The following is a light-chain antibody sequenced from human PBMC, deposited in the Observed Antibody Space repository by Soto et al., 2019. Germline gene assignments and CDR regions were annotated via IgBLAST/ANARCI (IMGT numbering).Light chain of an antibody. CDR2: EGN. CDR3: SSSATSSTFVV. CDR1: SSDVGSYNL. J-gene: IGLJ2*01. V-gene: IGLV2-23*03. Sequence: QSALTQPASVSGSPGQSITISCTGTSSDVGSYNLVSWYQHHPGEAPKLMIFEGNKRPLGVSNRFSGSKSGNTASLTISGLQAEDEADYYCSSSATSSTFVVFGGGTKLTVL.